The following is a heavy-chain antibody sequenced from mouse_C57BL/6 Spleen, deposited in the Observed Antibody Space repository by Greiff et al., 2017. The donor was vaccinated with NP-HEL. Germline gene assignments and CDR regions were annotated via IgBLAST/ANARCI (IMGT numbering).Heavy chain of an antibody. CDR3: ARGGLRPQAWFAY. D-gene: IGHD2-4*01. V-gene: IGHV1-39*01. CDR2: INPNYGTT. CDR1: GYSFTDYN. J-gene: IGHJ3*01. Sequence: VQLKESGPELVKPGASVKISCKASGYSFTDYNMNWVKQSNGKSLEWIGVINPNYGTTSYNQKFKGKATLTVDQSSSTAYMQLNSLTSEDSAVYYCARGGLRPQAWFAYWGQGTLVTVSA.